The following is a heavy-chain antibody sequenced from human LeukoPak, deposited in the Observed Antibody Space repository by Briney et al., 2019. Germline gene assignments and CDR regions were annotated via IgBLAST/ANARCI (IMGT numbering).Heavy chain of an antibody. D-gene: IGHD5-18*01. J-gene: IGHJ3*02. Sequence: GSSEKVSCKASGGTFCSYAISWVRQAPGQELEWMGGIIPIFGTANYAQKFQCRVTITADKSTRTAYMELSSLRSEDRAVYYCASGGGRQLCLGILVGAFDIWGQGTMVTVSS. CDR1: GGTFCSYA. CDR3: ASGGGRQLCLGILVGAFDI. V-gene: IGHV1-69*06. CDR2: IIPIFGTA.